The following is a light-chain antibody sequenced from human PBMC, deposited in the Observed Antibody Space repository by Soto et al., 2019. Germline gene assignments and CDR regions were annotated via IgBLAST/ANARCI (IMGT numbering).Light chain of an antibody. CDR1: SSDVGAYNY. J-gene: IGLJ2*01. CDR2: EVS. CDR3: SSYTSSNTLV. Sequence: QSVLTQPASVSGSPGQSITISCTGTSSDVGAYNYVSWYQQHPGTAPKLLIFEVSHRPSVVSNRFSGSKSGNTASLTISGLQAEDEADYYCSSYTSSNTLVFGGGTKLTVL. V-gene: IGLV2-14*01.